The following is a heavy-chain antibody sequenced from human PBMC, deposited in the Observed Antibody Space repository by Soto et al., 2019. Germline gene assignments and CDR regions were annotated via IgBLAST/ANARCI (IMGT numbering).Heavy chain of an antibody. J-gene: IGHJ4*02. CDR1: GYTFTSYD. Sequence: QVQLVQSGAAMKKPGASVKVSCKASGYTFTSYDINWVRQATGQGLEWMGWINPNTGYTDYAQKFQDRVTMTGNTTITTSYVELSSRRADDTAAYYCGRGRVMMTCGVVSVIDYWGQGSPVTVSS. V-gene: IGHV1-8*01. D-gene: IGHD3-16*02. CDR2: INPNTGYT. CDR3: GRGRVMMTCGVVSVIDY.